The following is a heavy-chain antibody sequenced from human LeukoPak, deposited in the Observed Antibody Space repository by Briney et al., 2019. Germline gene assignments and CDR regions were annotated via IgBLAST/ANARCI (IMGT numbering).Heavy chain of an antibody. CDR1: GFAFSSYW. V-gene: IGHV3-74*03. CDR2: INGDGSYT. D-gene: IGHD3-22*01. Sequence: PGGSLRLSCAASGFAFSSYWMHWVRQVPGKGLVRLSRINGDGSYTKYADSVKGRFTISRDNAQNTLFLQMNSLSAEDTAVYFCARDKSEYDSSGRGDYWGQGTPVTVSS. CDR3: ARDKSEYDSSGRGDY. J-gene: IGHJ4*02.